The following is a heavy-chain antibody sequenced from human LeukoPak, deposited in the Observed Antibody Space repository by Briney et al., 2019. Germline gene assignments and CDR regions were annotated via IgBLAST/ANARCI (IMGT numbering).Heavy chain of an antibody. J-gene: IGHJ4*02. D-gene: IGHD3-10*01. CDR3: AKGELGSYFL. CDR2: ISGSGGST. CDR1: GFTFSSFA. Sequence: PGGSLRLSCAASGFTFSSFAMSWVRQAPGKGLEWVSYISGSGGSTYYADSVKGRFTISRDNSKSTLYMQMNSLRAEDTAVYYCAKGELGSYFLWGQGTLVTVSS. V-gene: IGHV3-23*01.